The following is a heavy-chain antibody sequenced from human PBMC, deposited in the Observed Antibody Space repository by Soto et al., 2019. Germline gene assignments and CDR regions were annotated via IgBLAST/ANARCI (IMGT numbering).Heavy chain of an antibody. D-gene: IGHD6-6*01. CDR2: IYNGGLT. V-gene: IGHV3-66*01. Sequence: EVQLVEPGGALVQPGGSLRLSCAVSGFTVRAYYMCWVRLAPGRGLEWVSVIYNGGLTYYAESVKDRFTISRDNSENKLYHQLKNMRADDTDLYYCVRAARNGGRDAFEIWCQGTMVTVSA. J-gene: IGHJ3*02. CDR1: GFTVRAYY. CDR3: VRAARNGGRDAFEI.